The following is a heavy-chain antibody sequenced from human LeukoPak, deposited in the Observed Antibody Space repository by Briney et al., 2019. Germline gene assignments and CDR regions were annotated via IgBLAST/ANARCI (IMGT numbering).Heavy chain of an antibody. J-gene: IGHJ5*02. CDR3: ARGLVYGGNSA. CDR1: GFTFRTYT. D-gene: IGHD4-23*01. CDR2: ITSSGKYI. V-gene: IGHV3-21*01. Sequence: GGSLRLSCAASGFTFRTYTMSWVRQAPGKGLEWVSSITSSGKYIYYADSVKGRFTISRDNAMNSLYLQMNSLRAEDTAVYYCARGLVYGGNSAWGQGTLVTVSS.